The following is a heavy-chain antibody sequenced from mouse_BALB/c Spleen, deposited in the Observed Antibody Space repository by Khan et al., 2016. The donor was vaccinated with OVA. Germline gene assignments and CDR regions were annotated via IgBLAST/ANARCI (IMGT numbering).Heavy chain of an antibody. CDR3: ARRGDYDGFTY. J-gene: IGHJ3*01. CDR1: GYTFTSYW. V-gene: IGHV1-7*01. CDR2: INPSTGYS. Sequence: VQLQQSGAELAKPGASVKMSCTASGYTFTSYWMHWVKQRPGQGLEWIGYINPSTGYSDYNQKFKDKATLTADKSSSTSYMQLSSLTSEDSAVYYGARRGDYDGFTYWGQGTLVTVSA. D-gene: IGHD2-4*01.